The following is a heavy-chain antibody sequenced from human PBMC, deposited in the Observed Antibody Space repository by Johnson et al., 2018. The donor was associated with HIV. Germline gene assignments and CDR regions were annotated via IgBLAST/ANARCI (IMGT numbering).Heavy chain of an antibody. V-gene: IGHV3-48*03. Sequence: EQLVESGGGLVQPGGSLRLSCAASGFTFSSYELNWVRQAPGKGLEWVSYISSSGSTIYYADSVKGRFTISRDNAKNSLYLQMNSLRAEDTAVYYCARDNWNYEDALGDAFDIWGQGTMVTVSS. D-gene: IGHD1-7*01. CDR2: ISSSGSTI. J-gene: IGHJ3*02. CDR1: GFTFSSYE. CDR3: ARDNWNYEDALGDAFDI.